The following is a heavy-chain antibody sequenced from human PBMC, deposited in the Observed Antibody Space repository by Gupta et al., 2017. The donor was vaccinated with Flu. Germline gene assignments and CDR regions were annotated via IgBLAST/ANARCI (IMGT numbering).Heavy chain of an antibody. V-gene: IGHV3-23*01. CDR2: ISGSGGST. J-gene: IGHJ4*02. Sequence: EVQLLESGGGLVQPGGSLRLSCAASGFTFSSYAMSWVRQAPGKGLEWVSAISGSGGSTYYADSVKGRFTISRDNSKNTLYLQMNSLRAEDTAVYYCVRPPLRGSNNRADYWGQGTLVTVSS. D-gene: IGHD3-10*01. CDR3: VRPPLRGSNNRADY. CDR1: GFTFSSYA.